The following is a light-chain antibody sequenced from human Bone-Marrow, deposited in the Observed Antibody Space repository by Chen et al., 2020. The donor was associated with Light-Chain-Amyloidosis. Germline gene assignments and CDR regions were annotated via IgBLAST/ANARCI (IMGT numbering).Light chain of an antibody. J-gene: IGLJ1*01. CDR2: EVT. CDR1: SSDVGGDNH. V-gene: IGLV2-14*01. Sequence: HSALTPPASVSGSPGPSITISSTGTSSDVGGDNHVSWYQQHPDKAPKLMIYEVTNRPSWVPDRCAGSKSDNTASLTISGLKTEDEADYCGSSYTITNTLVFGSGTRVTVL. CDR3: SSYTITNTLV.